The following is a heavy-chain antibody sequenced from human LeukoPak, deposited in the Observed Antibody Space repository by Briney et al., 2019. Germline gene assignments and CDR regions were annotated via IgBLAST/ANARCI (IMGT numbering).Heavy chain of an antibody. V-gene: IGHV4-59*01. CDR2: IYYTGSS. J-gene: IGHJ4*02. CDR1: GGSISNYY. CDR3: ARGGRAQNY. D-gene: IGHD6-25*01. Sequence: SETLSLTCIVSGGSISNYYWSWIRQPPGKGLEWIGNIYYTGSSNYNPSLKSRVTISVDTSKNQFSLKLSSVTAADTAVYYCARGGRAQNYWGQGTLVTVSP.